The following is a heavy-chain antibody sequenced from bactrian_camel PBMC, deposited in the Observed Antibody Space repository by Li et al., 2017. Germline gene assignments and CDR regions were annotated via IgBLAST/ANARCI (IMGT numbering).Heavy chain of an antibody. J-gene: IGHJ4*01. CDR3: AADPCSTFRGLGQDEYDY. D-gene: IGHD1*01. CDR2: IDRDGSI. Sequence: VQLVESGGGSVQAGGSLRLSCLFSKDIYSSNCMAWFRQAPGQEREGVAAIDRDGSIIYADSVKGRFTISKDNANFTLYLQMNSLKPEDTAMYYCAADPCSTFRGLGQDEYDYWGQGTQVTVS. V-gene: IGHV3S53*01. CDR1: KDIYSSNC.